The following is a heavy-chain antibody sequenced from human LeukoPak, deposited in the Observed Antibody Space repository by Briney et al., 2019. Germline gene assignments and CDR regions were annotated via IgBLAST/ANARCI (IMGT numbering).Heavy chain of an antibody. CDR1: GYTFTSYD. Sequence: GASVKVSCKASGYTFTSYDINWVRQATGQGLEWMGWMNPNSGNTGYARKFQGRVTMTRNTSISTAYMELSSLRSEDTAVYYCARRYYYYYYMDVWGKGTTVTVSS. J-gene: IGHJ6*03. CDR3: ARRYYYYYYMDV. V-gene: IGHV1-8*01. CDR2: MNPNSGNT.